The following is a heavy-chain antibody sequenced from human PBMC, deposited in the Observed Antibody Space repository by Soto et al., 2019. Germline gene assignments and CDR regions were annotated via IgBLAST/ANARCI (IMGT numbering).Heavy chain of an antibody. CDR1: GLNFSILA. CDR3: ATVHSTSRSFDY. CDR2: TGYSRLTT. Sequence: GGSLRLSCAASGLNFSILAMSWVRRAPGKGLEWVSTTGYSRLTTYYADSVKGRFTVSRDNSKNTLDLQMSSLRAEDTAVYYCATVHSTSRSFDYWGQGTLVTVSS. D-gene: IGHD6-6*01. V-gene: IGHV3-23*01. J-gene: IGHJ4*02.